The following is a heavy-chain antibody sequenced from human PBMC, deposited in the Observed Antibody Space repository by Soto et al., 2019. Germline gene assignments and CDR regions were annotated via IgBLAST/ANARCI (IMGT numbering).Heavy chain of an antibody. Sequence: PGGSLRLSCAASGFTFSNAWMNWVRQAPGKGLEWVGRIKSKTDGGTTDYAAPVKGRFTISRDDSKNTLYLQMNSLKTEDTAVYYCTTDKIEFSSVRGPEWSEDYYYYGMDVWGQGTTVTVSS. CDR1: GFTFSNAW. V-gene: IGHV3-15*07. D-gene: IGHD3-3*01. CDR3: TTDKIEFSSVRGPEWSEDYYYYGMDV. CDR2: IKSKTDGGTT. J-gene: IGHJ6*02.